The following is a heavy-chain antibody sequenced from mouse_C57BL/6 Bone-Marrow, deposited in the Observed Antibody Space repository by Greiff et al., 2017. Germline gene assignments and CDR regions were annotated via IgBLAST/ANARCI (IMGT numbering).Heavy chain of an antibody. Sequence: VQLQQSGPSLVQPSQSLSITCTVSGFSLTSYGVHWVRQSPGKGLEWLGVIWRGGSTAYNAAFISRLSSSKDNSKGQVFFKMNSLQADDTAIYYCAKSDGYLFAYWGQGTLVTVSA. CDR1: GFSLTSYG. CDR3: AKSDGYLFAY. V-gene: IGHV2-2*01. D-gene: IGHD2-3*01. J-gene: IGHJ3*01. CDR2: IWRGGST.